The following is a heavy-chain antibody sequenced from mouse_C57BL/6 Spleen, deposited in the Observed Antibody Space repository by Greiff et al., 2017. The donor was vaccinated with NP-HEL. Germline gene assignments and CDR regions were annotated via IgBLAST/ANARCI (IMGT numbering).Heavy chain of an antibody. CDR1: GLNIKDYY. V-gene: IGHV14-2*01. J-gene: IGHJ4*01. D-gene: IGHD2-1*01. CDR3: ARVYYGNYGAMDD. Sequence: VQLQQSGAELVKPGASVKLSCTASGLNIKDYYMHWVKQRTEQGLEWIGRIDPEDGETTYAPKFQGKATITADPSSNTAYLQLSSLTSEDTAVYYCARVYYGNYGAMDDWGQGTSVTVSS. CDR2: IDPEDGET.